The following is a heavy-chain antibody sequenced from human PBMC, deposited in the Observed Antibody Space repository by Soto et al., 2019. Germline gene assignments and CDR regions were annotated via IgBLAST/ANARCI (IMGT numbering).Heavy chain of an antibody. CDR1: GGTFSSYA. J-gene: IGHJ6*02. V-gene: IGHV1-69*12. Sequence: QVQLVQSGAVVKKPGSSVKVSCKASGGTFSSYAISWVRQAPGQGLEWMGGIIPIFGTANYAQKFQGRVTITADESTSTAYMELSSLRSDDTAVYYCASGGIQLWSGHYYYGMDVWGQGTTVTVSS. D-gene: IGHD5-18*01. CDR2: IIPIFGTA. CDR3: ASGGIQLWSGHYYYGMDV.